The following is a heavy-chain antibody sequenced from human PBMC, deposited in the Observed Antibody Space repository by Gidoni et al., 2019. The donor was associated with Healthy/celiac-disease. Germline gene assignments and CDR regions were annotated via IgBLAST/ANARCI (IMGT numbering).Heavy chain of an antibody. CDR2: IYSGGST. CDR3: ARGAPYGSGILNI. CDR1: GVTVSSNY. V-gene: IGHV3-53*01. D-gene: IGHD3-10*01. Sequence: EVQLVESGEGLIQHGGSLRRSWGASGVTVSSNYMSWVRQAPGKGLEWVSVIYSGGSTYYADSVKGRFTISRDNSKNTLYLQMNSLRAEDTAVYYCARGAPYGSGILNIWGQGTLVTVSS. J-gene: IGHJ4*02.